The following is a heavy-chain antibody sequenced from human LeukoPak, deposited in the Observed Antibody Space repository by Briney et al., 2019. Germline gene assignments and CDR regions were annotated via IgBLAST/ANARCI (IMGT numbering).Heavy chain of an antibody. CDR2: VSSSSSTI. J-gene: IGHJ4*02. Sequence: PGGSLRLSCAASGFTFDDYAMHWVRQAPGKGLEWVSYVSSSSSTIYHADSVKGRFTISRDNAKNPLYLQMNSLRAEDTAVYYCARASGDCSSTSCRRPFDYWGQGTLVTVSS. CDR1: GFTFDDYA. V-gene: IGHV3-48*04. CDR3: ARASGDCSSTSCRRPFDY. D-gene: IGHD2-2*01.